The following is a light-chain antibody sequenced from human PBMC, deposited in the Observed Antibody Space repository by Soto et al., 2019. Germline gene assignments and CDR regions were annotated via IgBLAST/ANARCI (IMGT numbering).Light chain of an antibody. CDR2: DVS. V-gene: IGLV2-11*01. J-gene: IGLJ1*01. CDR3: CSYAGSYTYV. CDR1: SSDVGGYNY. Sequence: HSALTQPRSVSGSPGQSVTLSCTGTSSDVGGYNYVSWYQQHPSKVPRVMIYDVSKRPSGVPDRFSGSKSGNTASLTISGLQAEDEADYYCCSYAGSYTYVFGTGTKLTVL.